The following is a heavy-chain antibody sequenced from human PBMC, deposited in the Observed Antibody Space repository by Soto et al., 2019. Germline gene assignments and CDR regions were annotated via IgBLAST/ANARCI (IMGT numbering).Heavy chain of an antibody. D-gene: IGHD1-26*01. J-gene: IGHJ6*02. CDR2: IWHDGNNK. Sequence: GGSLRLSCAASGFTFSNYGMHWVRQAPGKGLEWVAIIWHDGNNKYYADSVRGRFIISRDNSKNRLYLQMNSLRAEDTAVYYCASDLVGASDSYGLDVWGQGTPVTVS. CDR1: GFTFSNYG. V-gene: IGHV3-33*01. CDR3: ASDLVGASDSYGLDV.